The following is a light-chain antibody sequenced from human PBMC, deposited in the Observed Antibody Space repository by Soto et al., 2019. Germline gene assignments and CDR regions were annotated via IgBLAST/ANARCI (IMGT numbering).Light chain of an antibody. J-gene: IGKJ1*01. CDR1: QGISSY. V-gene: IGKV1-8*01. CDR3: QQYYSYPTWT. Sequence: AIWMTQSPSSFSASTGDRVTITCRASQGISSYLAWYQQKPGKAPKLLIYAASTLQSGVPSRFSGSGSGTDFTLTISCLQSEDFATYYCQQYYSYPTWTFGQGTKVEIK. CDR2: AAS.